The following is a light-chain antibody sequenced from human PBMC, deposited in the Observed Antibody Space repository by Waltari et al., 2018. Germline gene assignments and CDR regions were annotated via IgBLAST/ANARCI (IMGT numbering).Light chain of an antibody. V-gene: IGKV3-20*01. Sequence: VLTQSPDTLSLSPGERATLSCRASQSVSTPFFLWYQQKPGQAPRLLIFATSSRAPGPPDGFRGRGSGTDFPPTISRLGLEDFAFYYCQQYGTLPATFGGGTKVEIK. CDR3: QQYGTLPAT. CDR1: QSVSTPF. CDR2: ATS. J-gene: IGKJ4*01.